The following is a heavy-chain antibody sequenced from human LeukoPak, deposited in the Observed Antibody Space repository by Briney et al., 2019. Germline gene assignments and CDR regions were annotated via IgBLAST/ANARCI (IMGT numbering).Heavy chain of an antibody. J-gene: IGHJ4*02. V-gene: IGHV3-23*01. CDR3: AKARGDYGQPFHY. CDR1: GFTFSTYA. D-gene: IGHD4/OR15-4a*01. Sequence: GGSLRLSCAASGFTFSTYAMSWVRQAPGKGLEWVSVISGSGDTAYYADSVKGRFAISRDNSKNTLSLQMNSLGAEATAVYYCAKARGDYGQPFHYWGQGNLVTVSS. CDR2: ISGSGDTA.